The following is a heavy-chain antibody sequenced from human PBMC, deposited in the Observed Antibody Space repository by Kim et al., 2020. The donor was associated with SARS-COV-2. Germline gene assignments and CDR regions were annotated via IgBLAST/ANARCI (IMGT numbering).Heavy chain of an antibody. CDR2: FTGDGLT. V-gene: IGHV3-23*01. CDR3: CDCHGAGSNFSY. D-gene: IGHD3-10*01. Sequence: GGSLRLSCAASGFTFSNYGMTWVRQTPGKGLEWVSSFTGDGLTHYADSAKGRFTISRDNSKNMLYLQMNSLRAEDTAAYYCCDCHGAGSNFSYWGPGTLV. CDR1: GFTFSNYG. J-gene: IGHJ2*01.